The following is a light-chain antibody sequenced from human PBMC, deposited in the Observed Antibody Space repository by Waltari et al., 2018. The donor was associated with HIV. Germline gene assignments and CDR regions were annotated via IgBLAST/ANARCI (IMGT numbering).Light chain of an antibody. V-gene: IGLV4-69*01. CDR1: SGHSSYA. CDR2: LPGDGSH. CDR3: QTWGTGFRV. J-gene: IGLJ3*02. Sequence: QLVLTQSPSASASLGASVKLTCTLSSGHSSYAIAWHQQQPEKGPRFLMNLPGDGSHSKGDGIPDRFSGSSSGAERYLTISSLQSEDEADYYCQTWGTGFRVFGGGTKLTVL.